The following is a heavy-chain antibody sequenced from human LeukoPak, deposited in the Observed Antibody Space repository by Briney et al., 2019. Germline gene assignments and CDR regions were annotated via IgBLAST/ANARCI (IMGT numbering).Heavy chain of an antibody. CDR1: GGSLRGYY. V-gene: IGHV4-34*01. CDR3: AGAIIGSSWPFDY. Sequence: SETLSLTCGVSGGSLRGYYCSWIRQPPGKGLEWIGEINHSGNVNYNPSLKSRVTISVDTSKNQFSLKLNSVTAADTAVYYCAGAIIGSSWPFDYWGQGILVTVSS. J-gene: IGHJ4*02. D-gene: IGHD6-13*01. CDR2: INHSGNV.